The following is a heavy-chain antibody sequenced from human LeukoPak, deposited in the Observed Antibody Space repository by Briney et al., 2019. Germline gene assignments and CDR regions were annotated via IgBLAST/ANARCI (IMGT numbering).Heavy chain of an antibody. CDR2: VNRDGSET. CDR1: GFTFSAYD. V-gene: IGHV3-7*03. Sequence: GGSLRLSCAASGFTFSAYDMHWVRQAPGRGPEWVANVNRDGSETYYLDSVKGRFTISKDNAKNSLYLQMNSLRAEDTALYHCARNNGMDVWGQGTTVIVSS. J-gene: IGHJ6*02. CDR3: ARNNGMDV.